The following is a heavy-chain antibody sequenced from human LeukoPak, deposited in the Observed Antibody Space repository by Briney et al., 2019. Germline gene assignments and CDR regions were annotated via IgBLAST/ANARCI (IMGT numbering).Heavy chain of an antibody. V-gene: IGHV3-48*01. CDR2: ISSSSSTI. Sequence: GGSLRLSCAASGFTFSSYSMNWVRQAPRKGLEWVSYISSSSSTIYYADSVKGRFTISRDNAKNSLYLQMNSLRAEDTAVYYCARDFGPRDYYDSSGYLWFDPWGQGTLVTVSS. CDR1: GFTFSSYS. CDR3: ARDFGPRDYYDSSGYLWFDP. J-gene: IGHJ5*02. D-gene: IGHD3-22*01.